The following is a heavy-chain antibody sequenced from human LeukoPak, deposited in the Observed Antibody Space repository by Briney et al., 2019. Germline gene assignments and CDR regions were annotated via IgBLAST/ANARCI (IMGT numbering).Heavy chain of an antibody. Sequence: GRSLRLSCAASGFTFSSYGMHWVRQAPGKGLEWVAVIWYDGSNKYYADSVKGRFNISRDNSKNTVYLQMTSLRTEDTAVYYCAKDQIGWAPGYVSGPLDQWGQGTLVTVSS. CDR1: GFTFSSYG. CDR2: IWYDGSNK. V-gene: IGHV3-33*06. CDR3: AKDQIGWAPGYVSGPLDQ. D-gene: IGHD6-19*01. J-gene: IGHJ4*02.